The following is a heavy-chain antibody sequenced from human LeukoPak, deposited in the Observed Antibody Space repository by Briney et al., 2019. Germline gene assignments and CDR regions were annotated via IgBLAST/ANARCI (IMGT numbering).Heavy chain of an antibody. Sequence: GASVKVSCKASGYTFTGYYMHWVRQAPGQGLEWMGWINPNSGGTNYAQKFQGRVTMTRDTSISTAYMELSRLRSDDTAVYYCARDVKQVLRYFDWHPNYYFDYWGQGTLVTVSS. V-gene: IGHV1-2*02. D-gene: IGHD3-9*01. CDR2: INPNSGGT. CDR1: GYTFTGYY. J-gene: IGHJ4*02. CDR3: ARDVKQVLRYFDWHPNYYFDY.